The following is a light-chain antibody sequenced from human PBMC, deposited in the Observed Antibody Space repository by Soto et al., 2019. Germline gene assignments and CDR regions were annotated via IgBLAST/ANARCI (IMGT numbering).Light chain of an antibody. CDR2: GNS. CDR1: SSNIGAGYD. J-gene: IGLJ1*01. V-gene: IGLV1-40*01. Sequence: QSVLTQPPSVSGAPGQRVTISCTGTSSNIGAGYDVHWYQHLPGTAPKLLIYGNSNRPSGVPDRFSGSKSGTSASLAITGLQAEDEADYYCQSYDSSLSVYVFGTGTQLTVL. CDR3: QSYDSSLSVYV.